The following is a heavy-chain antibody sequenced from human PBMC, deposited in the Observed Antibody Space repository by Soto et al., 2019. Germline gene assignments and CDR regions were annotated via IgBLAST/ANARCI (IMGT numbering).Heavy chain of an antibody. CDR1: GGTFSRYA. J-gene: IGHJ4*02. CDR3: ARDGTLYDSSAYYYVY. D-gene: IGHD3-22*01. CDR2: IIPVFGKA. Sequence: SVKVSCKASGGTFSRYAISWVRQAPGQGLEWMGGIIPVFGKANYAEKFQGRVTITADESTSTGYMELRSLTSEDTAVYYCARDGTLYDSSAYYYVYWGQGTLVTVSS. V-gene: IGHV1-69*13.